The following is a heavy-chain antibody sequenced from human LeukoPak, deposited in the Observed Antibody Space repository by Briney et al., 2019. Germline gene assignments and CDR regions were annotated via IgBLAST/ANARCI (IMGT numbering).Heavy chain of an antibody. V-gene: IGHV3-23*01. D-gene: IGHD6-13*01. J-gene: IGHJ4*02. Sequence: GGSLRLSCAASGFTFSSYAMSRVRQAPGKGLEWASAISGSGDNTYYADSVKGRFTISRDNSKNTLYLQMNSLRAEDTAVYYCANARAAADYWGQGTLVTVSS. CDR1: GFTFSSYA. CDR2: ISGSGDNT. CDR3: ANARAAADY.